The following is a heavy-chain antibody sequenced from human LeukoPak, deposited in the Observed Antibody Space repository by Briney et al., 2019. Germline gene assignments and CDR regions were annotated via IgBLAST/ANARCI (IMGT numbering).Heavy chain of an antibody. D-gene: IGHD2-21*01. Sequence: RRTLRLSCAASGFSFSGDATDGVRQAPGKGLEWVAVIRYVGSTKYSADSAKGRFTISRDNSKTTLYLRMDRRRAEERGGLFCAKEDNCCSVRHQDYWGQGVLVTVSS. CDR2: IRYVGSTK. V-gene: IGHV3-30*02. CDR3: AKEDNCCSVRHQDY. CDR1: GFSFSGDA. J-gene: IGHJ4*02.